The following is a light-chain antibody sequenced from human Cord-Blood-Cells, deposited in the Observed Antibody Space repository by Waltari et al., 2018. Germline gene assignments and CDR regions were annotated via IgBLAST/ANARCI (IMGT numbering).Light chain of an antibody. Sequence: EIVLTQSPGTLSLSPGERATLSCRASQSVSSSYLAWYQQKPGQAPRLLIYGASSRATCIPDRVIGSGSGTDFTLTISRLEPEDFAVYYCHDDGSSPPLTFGGGTKVEIK. J-gene: IGKJ4*01. V-gene: IGKV3-20*01. CDR1: QSVSSSY. CDR3: HDDGSSPPLT. CDR2: GAS.